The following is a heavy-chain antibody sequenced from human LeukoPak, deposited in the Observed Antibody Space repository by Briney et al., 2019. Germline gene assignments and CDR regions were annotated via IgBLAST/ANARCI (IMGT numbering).Heavy chain of an antibody. CDR2: TRNRANSYTT. CDR3: VRVYSSTWYGSYFDY. D-gene: IGHD6-13*01. J-gene: IGHJ4*02. Sequence: GGSLRLSCAASGFSFSDHYMDWVRQAREKGLEWVGSTRNRANSYTTEYAASVKGRFTISRDDSKNSLYLQMNSLKTEDTAVYYCVRVYSSTWYGSYFDYWGQGTLVTVSS. CDR1: GFSFSDHY. V-gene: IGHV3-72*01.